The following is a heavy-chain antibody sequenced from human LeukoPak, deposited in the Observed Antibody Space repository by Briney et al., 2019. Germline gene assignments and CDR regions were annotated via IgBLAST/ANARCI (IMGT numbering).Heavy chain of an antibody. Sequence: QPGGSLRLSCAASGFPLSSYAMSWVRQGPGKGLEWVSAISVSGNTYHADSVKGRFTISRDSYKNTLYLQMNSLRAEDAAVYYCAKAPVTTCSGAYCYPFDYWGQGTLVTVSS. CDR2: ISVSGNT. CDR3: AKAPVTTCSGAYCYPFDY. J-gene: IGHJ4*02. CDR1: GFPLSSYA. D-gene: IGHD2-15*01. V-gene: IGHV3-23*01.